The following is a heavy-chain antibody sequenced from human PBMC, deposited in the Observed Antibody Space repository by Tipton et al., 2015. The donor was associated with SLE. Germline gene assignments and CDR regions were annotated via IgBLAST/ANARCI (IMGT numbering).Heavy chain of an antibody. D-gene: IGHD6-13*01. CDR3: ARRLEQQLVHFDY. CDR2: INHSGST. CDR1: GGSISSSSYY. V-gene: IGHV4-39*07. Sequence: TLSLTCTVSGGSISSSSYYWSWIRQPPGKGLEWIGEINHSGSTNYNPSLKSRVTISVDTSKNQFSLKLSSVTAADTAVYYCARRLEQQLVHFDYWGQGTLVTVSS. J-gene: IGHJ4*02.